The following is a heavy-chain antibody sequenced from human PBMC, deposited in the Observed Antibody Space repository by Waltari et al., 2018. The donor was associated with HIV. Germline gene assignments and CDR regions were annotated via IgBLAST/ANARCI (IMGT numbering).Heavy chain of an antibody. CDR3: VKGGGYYDSTGNVPFDY. CDR2: IGGGGDRS. J-gene: IGHJ4*02. Sequence: VQLLESGGGLVQSGGSLTLSCAASGFGLCSYVLIWFRQGPGKGLEGVSAIGGGGDRSYYVDSVKGRFTISRDNSKNTLSLQMNGLRAEDTAVYYCVKGGGYYDSTGNVPFDYWGQGSLVTVSS. CDR1: GFGLCSYV. D-gene: IGHD3-3*01. V-gene: IGHV3-23*01.